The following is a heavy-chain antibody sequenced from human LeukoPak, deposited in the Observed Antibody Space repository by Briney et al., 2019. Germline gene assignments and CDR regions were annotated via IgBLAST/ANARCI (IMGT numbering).Heavy chain of an antibody. CDR2: MNPNSGNT. D-gene: IGHD3-9*01. Sequence: ASVKVSCKASGYTFTSYDINWVRQATGQGLEWMGWMNPNSGNTGYAQKFQGRVTMTRNTSISTAYMELSSLRSEDAAVYYCARAEYYDILTGYYYYYMDVWGKGTTVTVPS. CDR3: ARAEYYDILTGYYYYYMDV. V-gene: IGHV1-8*01. CDR1: GYTFTSYD. J-gene: IGHJ6*03.